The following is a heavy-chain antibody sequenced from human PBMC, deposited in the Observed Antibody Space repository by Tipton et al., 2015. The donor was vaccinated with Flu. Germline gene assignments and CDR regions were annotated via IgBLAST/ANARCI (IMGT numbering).Heavy chain of an antibody. CDR1: GFTFNNYA. CDR2: ISESGGST. D-gene: IGHD3-16*01. V-gene: IGHV3-23*01. J-gene: IGHJ2*01. CDR3: AKGLGSWAGPVEL. Sequence: SLRLSCAASGFTFNNYAMTWVRQAPGKGLEWVSGISESGGSTIYADPVKGRIVISRDNSKSTLFLLMYSLRAEDAAVYLCAKGLGSWAGPVELWGRGTLVTVSS.